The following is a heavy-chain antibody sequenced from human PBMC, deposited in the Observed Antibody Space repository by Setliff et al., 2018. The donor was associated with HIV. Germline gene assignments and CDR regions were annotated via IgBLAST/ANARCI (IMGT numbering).Heavy chain of an antibody. J-gene: IGHJ6*03. CDR3: ARDSRWTTGDYYYYNYMDV. V-gene: IGHV1-69*13. CDR1: GDTFSSYA. D-gene: IGHD1-1*01. CDR2: IIPIFATA. Sequence: SVKVSCKASGDTFSSYALSWVRQAPGQGLEWMGGIIPIFATANYAQKFKGRVTITADESMTTAYMELSSLRSEDTAVYFCARDSRWTTGDYYYYNYMDVWGKGTTVTVSS.